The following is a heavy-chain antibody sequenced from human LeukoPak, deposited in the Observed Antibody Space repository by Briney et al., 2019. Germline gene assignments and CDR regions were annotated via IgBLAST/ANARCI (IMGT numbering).Heavy chain of an antibody. Sequence: PSETLSLTCAVYGGSFSGYYWSWIRQPPGKGLEWIGEINHSGSTNYNPSLKSRVTISVDTSKNQFSLKLSSVTAADTAVYYCARGQGRLYCSGGSCWGLNWFDPWGQGTLVTVSS. CDR2: INHSGST. CDR1: GGSFSGYY. D-gene: IGHD2-15*01. J-gene: IGHJ5*02. V-gene: IGHV4-34*01. CDR3: ARGQGRLYCSGGSCWGLNWFDP.